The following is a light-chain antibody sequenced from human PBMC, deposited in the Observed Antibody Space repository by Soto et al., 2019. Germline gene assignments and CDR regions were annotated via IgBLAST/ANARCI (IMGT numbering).Light chain of an antibody. J-gene: IGLJ1*01. CDR1: SSDVGSYNL. CDR3: SSYAGSSTYYV. Sequence: QSVLTQPASVSGSPGQSITISCTGTSSDVGSYNLVSWYQQHPGKAPKLMIYEVSKRPSGVSNRFSGSKSGNTASLTISGLQAEDEADYYCSSYAGSSTYYVFGTGNKVTVL. CDR2: EVS. V-gene: IGLV2-23*02.